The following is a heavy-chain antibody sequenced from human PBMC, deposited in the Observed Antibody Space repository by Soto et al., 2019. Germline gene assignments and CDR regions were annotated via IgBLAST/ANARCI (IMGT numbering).Heavy chain of an antibody. D-gene: IGHD3-9*01. V-gene: IGHV1-69*13. CDR2: IIPIFGTA. Sequence: ASVKVSCKASGGTFSSYAISWVRQAPGQGLEWMGGIIPIFGTANYAQKFQGRVTITADESTSTAYMELSSLRSEDTAVYYCARTYYDILTGYPNWFDPWGQGTLVT. CDR1: GGTFSSYA. CDR3: ARTYYDILTGYPNWFDP. J-gene: IGHJ5*02.